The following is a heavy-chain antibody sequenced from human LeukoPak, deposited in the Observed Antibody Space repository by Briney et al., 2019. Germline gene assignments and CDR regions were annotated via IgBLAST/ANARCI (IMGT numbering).Heavy chain of an antibody. J-gene: IGHJ4*02. Sequence: GGSLRLSCAASGLTFSSYTMHWVRQAPGKGLEWVAVISYDGSNKYYADSVKGRFTISRDNSKNTLYLQMNSLRAEDTAVYYCARDISDYGDCLDYWGQGTLVTVSS. CDR1: GLTFSSYT. D-gene: IGHD4-17*01. CDR2: ISYDGSNK. CDR3: ARDISDYGDCLDY. V-gene: IGHV3-30*01.